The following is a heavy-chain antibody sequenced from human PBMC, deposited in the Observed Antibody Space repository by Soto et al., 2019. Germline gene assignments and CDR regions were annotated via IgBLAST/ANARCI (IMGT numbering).Heavy chain of an antibody. J-gene: IGHJ4*02. D-gene: IGHD3-22*01. CDR2: IYYSGST. CDR3: ARVFDSSGYYYFDY. V-gene: IGHV4-31*03. CDR1: GGSISSGGYY. Sequence: QVQLQESGPGLVKPSQTLSLTCTVSGGSISSGGYYWSWIRQHPGKGLEWIGYIYYSGSTYYNPSLKSRVTISVDTSKNQFSLKLSSVTAADTAVYYCARVFDSSGYYYFDYWGQGTLVTVSS.